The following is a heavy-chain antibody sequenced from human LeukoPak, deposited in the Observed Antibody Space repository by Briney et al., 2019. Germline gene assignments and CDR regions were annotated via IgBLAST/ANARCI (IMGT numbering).Heavy chain of an antibody. V-gene: IGHV3-23*01. CDR1: GFTFSSYA. J-gene: IGHJ5*02. CDR3: AKDRSIAAAGTQWFDP. D-gene: IGHD6-13*01. Sequence: PGGSLRLSCAASGFTFSSYAMSWVRQAPGKGLEWVSAISGSGGSTYYADAVKGRFTISRDNSKNTLYLQMTSLRAEDTAVYYCAKDRSIAAAGTQWFDPWGQGTLVTVSS. CDR2: ISGSGGST.